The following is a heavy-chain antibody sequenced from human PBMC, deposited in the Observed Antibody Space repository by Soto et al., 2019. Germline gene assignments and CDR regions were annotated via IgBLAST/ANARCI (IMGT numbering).Heavy chain of an antibody. CDR3: ARPSVAGTTEYFQH. Sequence: SETLSLTCTVPGGSLSSSSYYWGWIRQPPGKGLEWIGSIYYSGSTYYNPSLKSRVTISVDTSKNQFSLKLSSVTAADTAVYYCARPSVAGTTEYFQHWGQGTLVTVSS. CDR2: IYYSGST. D-gene: IGHD6-19*01. CDR1: GGSLSSSSYY. V-gene: IGHV4-39*01. J-gene: IGHJ1*01.